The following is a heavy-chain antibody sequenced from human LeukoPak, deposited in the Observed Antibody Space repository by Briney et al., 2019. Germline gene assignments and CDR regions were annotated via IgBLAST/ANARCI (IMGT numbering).Heavy chain of an antibody. V-gene: IGHV3-21*01. CDR2: ISSSSSYI. D-gene: IGHD3-22*01. J-gene: IGHJ4*02. Sequence: GGSLRLSCAASGFTFSSYSMNWVRQASGKGLEWVSSISSSSSYIYYADSVKGRFTISRDNAKNSLYLQMNSLRAEDTAVYYCAREGTYYYDSSGCVDCWGQGTLVTVSS. CDR3: AREGTYYYDSSGCVDC. CDR1: GFTFSSYS.